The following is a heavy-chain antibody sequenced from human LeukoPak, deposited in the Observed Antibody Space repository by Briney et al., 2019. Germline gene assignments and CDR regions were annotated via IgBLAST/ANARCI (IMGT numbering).Heavy chain of an antibody. CDR3: ARQKVAGRSFDY. Sequence: PSETLSLTCTVSGYSISTGFYWGWIRQPPGRGPEWIGNIHHSGSTYYNPSLKSRVTISVDTSKNHFSLKLSSVTAADTAVYYCARQKVAGRSFDYWGQGTLVTVSS. V-gene: IGHV4-38-2*02. CDR1: GYSISTGFY. J-gene: IGHJ4*02. D-gene: IGHD6-19*01. CDR2: IHHSGST.